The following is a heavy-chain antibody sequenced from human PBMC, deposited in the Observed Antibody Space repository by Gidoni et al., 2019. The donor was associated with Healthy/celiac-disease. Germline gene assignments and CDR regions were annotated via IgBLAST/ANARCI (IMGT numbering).Heavy chain of an antibody. CDR1: GFTFSSYG. CDR3: ARRGNVGAENYFDY. CDR2: IWYDGSNK. V-gene: IGHV3-33*01. Sequence: QVQLVESGGGVVQPGRSLRLSCAASGFTFSSYGMHWVRQAPGKGLEWVAVIWYDGSNKYYADSVKGRFTISRDNSKNTLYLQMNSLRAEDTAVYYCARRGNVGAENYFDYWGQGTLVTVSS. J-gene: IGHJ4*02. D-gene: IGHD1-26*01.